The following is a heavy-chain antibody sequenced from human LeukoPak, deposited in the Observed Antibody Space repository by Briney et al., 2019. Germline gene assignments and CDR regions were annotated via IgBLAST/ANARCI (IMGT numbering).Heavy chain of an antibody. D-gene: IGHD2-2*01. J-gene: IGHJ4*02. CDR3: ARMSSYCDY. CDR2: IKPDGSEK. V-gene: IGHV3-7*01. Sequence: GGSLRLSCVASGFPFSSHHMNWVRQTPGKGLESVATIKPDGSEKYYVDSVKGRFTISRDNAKSSLYLQMNSLRAEDTGVYFCARMSSYCDYWGQGTLVTVSS. CDR1: GFPFSSHH.